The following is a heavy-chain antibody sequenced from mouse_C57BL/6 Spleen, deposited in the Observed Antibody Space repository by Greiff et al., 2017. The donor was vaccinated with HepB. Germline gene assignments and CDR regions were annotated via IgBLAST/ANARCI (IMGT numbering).Heavy chain of an antibody. CDR1: GYAFSSSW. CDR2: IYPGDGDT. Sequence: VKLQESGPELVKPGASVKISCKASGYAFSSSWMNWVKQRPGKGLEWIGRIYPGDGDTNYNGKFKGKATLTADKSSSTAYMQLSSLTSEDSAVYFCARGRQLRLQGYAMDYWGQGTSVTVSS. V-gene: IGHV1-82*01. D-gene: IGHD3-2*02. J-gene: IGHJ4*01. CDR3: ARGRQLRLQGYAMDY.